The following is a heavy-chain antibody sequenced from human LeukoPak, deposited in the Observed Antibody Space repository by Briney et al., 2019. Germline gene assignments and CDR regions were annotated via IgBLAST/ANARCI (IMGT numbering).Heavy chain of an antibody. Sequence: SATLSLTCAVYGGSFSAYYWSWIRQPPGKGLEWIGEVNHSGSTNFNPSLKSRVTISVDTSKNQFSLKMNSMTAADTAVYYCAREVGATNAFDIWGQGTMVTVSS. J-gene: IGHJ3*02. CDR3: AREVGATNAFDI. V-gene: IGHV4-34*01. D-gene: IGHD1-26*01. CDR2: VNHSGST. CDR1: GGSFSAYY.